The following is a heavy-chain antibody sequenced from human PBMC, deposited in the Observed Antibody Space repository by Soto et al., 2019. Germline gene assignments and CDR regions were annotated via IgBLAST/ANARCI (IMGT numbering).Heavy chain of an antibody. CDR3: TTGYILTGYYKDY. J-gene: IGHJ4*02. CDR1: GFTFSNAW. Sequence: LRLSCAASGFTFSNAWMSWVRQAPGKGLEWVGRIKSKTDGGTTDYAAPVKGRFTISRDDSKSTLYLQMNSLKTEDTAVYYCTTGYILTGYYKDYWGQGTLVTVSS. V-gene: IGHV3-15*01. CDR2: IKSKTDGGTT. D-gene: IGHD3-9*01.